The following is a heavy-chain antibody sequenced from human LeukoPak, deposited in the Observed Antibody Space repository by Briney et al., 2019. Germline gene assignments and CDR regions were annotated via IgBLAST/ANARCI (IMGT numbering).Heavy chain of an antibody. D-gene: IGHD3-16*01. CDR3: AAGGDRAKAGY. Sequence: PSETLSLTCSGASINNGDHYRAWIRQPPGKGLEWIGTIHYSGTPIFYNPSLERRVTLFADTSKNQFSLTLSSVTAADTATYYCAAGGDRAKAGYWGHVTMVTVSS. CDR2: IHYSGTP. V-gene: IGHV4-39*01. J-gene: IGHJ1*01. CDR1: GASINNGDHY.